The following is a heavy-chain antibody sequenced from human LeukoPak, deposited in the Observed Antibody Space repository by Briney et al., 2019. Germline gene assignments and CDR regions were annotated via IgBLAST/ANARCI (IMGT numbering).Heavy chain of an antibody. CDR1: GFSFSSYW. CDR3: ARENGWQPGEYGDYTGFYFDS. D-gene: IGHD4-17*01. V-gene: IGHV3-7*01. J-gene: IGHJ4*02. CDR2: INQDGSKK. Sequence: AGGSLRLSCAASGFSFSSYWVTWVRQAPGKGLEWVANINQDGSKKYYVDSVKGRFTISRDNAKNSLYLQVNSLRAEDTAVYYCARENGWQPGEYGDYTGFYFDSWGQGTLVTVSS.